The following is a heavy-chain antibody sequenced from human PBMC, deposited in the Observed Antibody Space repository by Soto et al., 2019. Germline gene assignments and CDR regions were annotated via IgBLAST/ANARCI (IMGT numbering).Heavy chain of an antibody. Sequence: PSETLSLTCTVSGGSISSGDYYWSWIRQPPGKGLEWIGYIYYSGSTYYNPSLKSRVTISVDTSKNQFSLKLSSVTAADTAVYYCARGHLSSSWYAHWFDPWGQGTLVTVSS. D-gene: IGHD6-13*01. V-gene: IGHV4-30-4*01. CDR2: IYYSGST. CDR1: GGSISSGDYY. CDR3: ARGHLSSSWYAHWFDP. J-gene: IGHJ5*02.